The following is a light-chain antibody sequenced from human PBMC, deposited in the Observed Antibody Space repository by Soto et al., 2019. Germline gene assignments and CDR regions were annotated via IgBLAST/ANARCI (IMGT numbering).Light chain of an antibody. CDR2: GAS. CDR3: QQDNNWPPA. V-gene: IGKV3-15*01. Sequence: EIVMTQSPATLSVSPGERATLSCRASQSVSGNLAWYQQKPGPAPRLLIYGASTRATGIPARFSGSGSGTEFTLTISRLQSEDFADDYGQQDNNWPPAFGQGTKVEIK. J-gene: IGKJ1*01. CDR1: QSVSGN.